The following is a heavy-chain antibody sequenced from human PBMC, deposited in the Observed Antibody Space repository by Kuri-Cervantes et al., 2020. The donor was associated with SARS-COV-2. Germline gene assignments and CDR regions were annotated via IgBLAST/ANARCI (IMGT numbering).Heavy chain of an antibody. Sequence: SETLSLTCAVYGGSFSGYYWSWIRQPPGKGLEWIGEINHSGSTNYNPSLKSRVTISVDTSKNQFSLKLSSVTAADTAVYYCARGPVYYYDSSGYYFYYYMDVWGKGTTVTVSS. CDR3: ARGPVYYYDSSGYYFYYYMDV. J-gene: IGHJ6*03. D-gene: IGHD3-22*01. CDR2: INHSGST. CDR1: GGSFSGYY. V-gene: IGHV4-34*01.